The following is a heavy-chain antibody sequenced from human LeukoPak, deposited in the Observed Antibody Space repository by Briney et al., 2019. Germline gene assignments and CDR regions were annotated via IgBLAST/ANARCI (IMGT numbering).Heavy chain of an antibody. CDR1: GFTFSSYS. CDR3: ARRAAAGRDDAFDM. D-gene: IGHD6-13*01. V-gene: IGHV3-21*01. J-gene: IGHJ3*02. CDR2: MSSSSSYI. Sequence: GGSLRLSCAASGFTFSSYSMNWVRRTPGKGLEWVSYMSSSSSYIYYADSVKGRFTISRDNAKNSLHLQMSSLRAEDTAVYYCARRAAAGRDDAFDMWGQGTMVTVSS.